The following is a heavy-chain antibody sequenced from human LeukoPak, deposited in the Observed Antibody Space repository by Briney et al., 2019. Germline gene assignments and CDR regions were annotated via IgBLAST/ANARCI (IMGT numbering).Heavy chain of an antibody. CDR1: GYTFTGHH. Sequence: ASVKVSCKASGYTFTGHHMHWVRQAPGKGLEWMGGFDPEDGETIYAQKSQGRVTMTEDTSTDTAYMELSSLRSEDTAVYYCATDYYYDSSGYPLDYWGQGTLITVSS. CDR2: FDPEDGET. V-gene: IGHV1-24*01. D-gene: IGHD3-22*01. CDR3: ATDYYYDSSGYPLDY. J-gene: IGHJ4*02.